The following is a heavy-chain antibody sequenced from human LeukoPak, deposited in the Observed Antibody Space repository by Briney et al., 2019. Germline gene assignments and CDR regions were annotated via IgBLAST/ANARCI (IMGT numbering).Heavy chain of an antibody. CDR2: IKQDGSEK. CDR3: ARVAYYYDSSGYYPFDY. J-gene: IGHJ4*02. CDR1: GFTFSSYW. Sequence: PGGSLRLSCAASGFTFSSYWMSWVRQAPGRGLEWVANIKQDGSEKYYVDSVKGRFTISRDNAKNSLYLQMNSLRAEDTAVYYCARVAYYYDSSGYYPFDYWGQGTLATVSS. V-gene: IGHV3-7*01. D-gene: IGHD3-22*01.